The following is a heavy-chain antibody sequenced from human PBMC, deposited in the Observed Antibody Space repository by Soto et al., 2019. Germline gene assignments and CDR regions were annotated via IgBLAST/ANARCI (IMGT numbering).Heavy chain of an antibody. D-gene: IGHD2-21*02. J-gene: IGHJ4*02. CDR3: ASQYFGGYSY. V-gene: IGHV4-61*01. CDR1: GGSVSSASYY. CDR2: IYYSGST. Sequence: KPSETLSLTCTVSGGSVSSASYYWSWIRQPPGKGLEWIGYIYYSGSTNYNPSLKSRVTISVDTSKNQFSLKLSSVTAADTAVYYCASQYFGGYSYWGQGTLVTVSS.